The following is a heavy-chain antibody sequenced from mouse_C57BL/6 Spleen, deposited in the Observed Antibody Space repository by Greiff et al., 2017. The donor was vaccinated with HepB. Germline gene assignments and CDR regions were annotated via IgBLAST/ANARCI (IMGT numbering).Heavy chain of an antibody. J-gene: IGHJ4*01. D-gene: IGHD2-4*01. Sequence: LVKPGASVKIPCKASGYTFTDYNMDWVKQSHGKSLEWIGDINPNNGGTIYNQKFKGKATLTVDKSSSTAYMELRSLTSEDTAVYYCARRYYDYDRYAMDYWGQGTSVTVSS. CDR3: ARRYYDYDRYAMDY. V-gene: IGHV1-18*01. CDR2: INPNNGGT. CDR1: GYTFTDYN.